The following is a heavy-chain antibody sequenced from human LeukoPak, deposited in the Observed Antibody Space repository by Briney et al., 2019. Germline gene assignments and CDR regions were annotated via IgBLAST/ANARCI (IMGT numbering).Heavy chain of an antibody. D-gene: IGHD4-17*01. CDR3: AKGDYGDCLWY. J-gene: IGHJ4*02. V-gene: IGHV4-39*07. CDR2: INHSGST. Sequence: SETLSLTCTVSGGSISSGSYYWSWIRQPPGKGLEWIGEINHSGSTNYNPSLKSRVTISVDTSKNQFSLKLSSVTAADTAVYFCAKGDYGDCLWYWGQGTLVTVSS. CDR1: GGSISSGSYY.